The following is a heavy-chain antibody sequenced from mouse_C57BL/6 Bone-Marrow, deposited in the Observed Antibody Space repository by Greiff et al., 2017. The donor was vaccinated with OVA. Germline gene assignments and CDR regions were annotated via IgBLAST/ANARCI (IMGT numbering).Heavy chain of an antibody. Sequence: VQLQESGAELVRPGASVTLSCKASGYTFTDYEMHWVKQTPVHGLEWIGAIDPETGGTAYNQKFKGKAILTADKSSSTAYMELRSLTSEDSAVYYCTKELVDAMDYWGQGTSVTVSS. CDR3: TKELVDAMDY. CDR2: IDPETGGT. V-gene: IGHV1-15*01. J-gene: IGHJ4*01. CDR1: GYTFTDYE. D-gene: IGHD6-2*01.